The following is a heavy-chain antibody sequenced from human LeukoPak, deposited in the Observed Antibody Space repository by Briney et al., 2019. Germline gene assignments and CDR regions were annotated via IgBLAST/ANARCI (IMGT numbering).Heavy chain of an antibody. CDR2: INPSGGST. CDR1: GYTFTSYY. V-gene: IGHV1-46*01. Sequence: ASVKVSCKASGYTFTSYYMHWVRQAPGQGLEWMGIINPSGGSTSYAQKFQGRVTMTRDTSTSTVYMELSSLRSDDTAVYYCARDSSGYTRPDYWGHGTLVTVSS. CDR3: ARDSSGYTRPDY. D-gene: IGHD3-22*01. J-gene: IGHJ4*01.